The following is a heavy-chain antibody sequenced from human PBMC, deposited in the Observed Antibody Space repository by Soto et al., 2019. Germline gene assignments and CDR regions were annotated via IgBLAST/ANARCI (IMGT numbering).Heavy chain of an antibody. CDR3: ACPFDADYDHSLLFDD. CDR1: GFPFSGYA. D-gene: IGHD4-17*01. CDR2: ISGSGSST. Sequence: EVQLLESGGGLVQPGGSLRLSCAASGFPFSGYAINWVRQAPGKGLEWVSIISGSGSSTNYADSVKGRFTISRDNSRDTVYLQTNSPAAEDAALYYCACPFDADYDHSLLFDDWGQGTMVTVSS. J-gene: IGHJ4*02. V-gene: IGHV3-23*01.